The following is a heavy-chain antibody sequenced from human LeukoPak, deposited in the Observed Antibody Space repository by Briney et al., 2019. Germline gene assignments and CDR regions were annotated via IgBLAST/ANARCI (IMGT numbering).Heavy chain of an antibody. CDR2: INAGNGNT. V-gene: IGHV1-3*01. D-gene: IGHD3-10*01. Sequence: ASVKVSCKASGYTFTSYAMHWVRQAPGQRLEWMGWINAGNGNTKYSQKFQGRVTITRDTSASTAYMELSSLRSEGTAVYYCARGQAGYFGGYYFDYWGQGTLVTVSS. CDR3: ARGQAGYFGGYYFDY. J-gene: IGHJ4*02. CDR1: GYTFTSYA.